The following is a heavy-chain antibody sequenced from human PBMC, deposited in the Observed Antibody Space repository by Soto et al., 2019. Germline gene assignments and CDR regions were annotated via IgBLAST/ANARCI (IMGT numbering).Heavy chain of an antibody. V-gene: IGHV4-30-2*01. CDR3: ARDRGSSLYGMDV. J-gene: IGHJ6*02. CDR2: IYHSGST. D-gene: IGHD6-6*01. Sequence: TLSLTCSVSGCSISSGGYSWSWIRQPPGKGLEWIGYIYHSGSTYYNPSLKSRVTISVDRSKNQFSLKLSSVTAADTAVYYCARDRGSSLYGMDVWGQGTTVTVSS. CDR1: GCSISSGGYS.